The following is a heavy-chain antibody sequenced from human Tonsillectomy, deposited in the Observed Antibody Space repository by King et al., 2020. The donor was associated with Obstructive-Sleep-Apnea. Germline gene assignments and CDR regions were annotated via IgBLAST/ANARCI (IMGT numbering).Heavy chain of an antibody. CDR3: AREGPFTVFGVVLGAFDI. V-gene: IGHV3-21*01. J-gene: IGHJ3*02. CDR1: GFTFSSYS. D-gene: IGHD3-3*01. Sequence: VQLVESGGGLVKPGGSLRLSCAASGFTFSSYSMIWVRQAPGKGLEWVSSISSGSSYIYYADSVKGRFTISRDNTKNSLYLQMNSLRAEDTAVYYCAREGPFTVFGVVLGAFDIWGQGTMVTVPS. CDR2: ISSGSSYI.